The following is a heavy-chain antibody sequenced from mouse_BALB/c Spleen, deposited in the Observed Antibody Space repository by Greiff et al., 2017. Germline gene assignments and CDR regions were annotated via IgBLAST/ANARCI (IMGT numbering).Heavy chain of an antibody. J-gene: IGHJ1*01. CDR1: GYAFSSYW. CDR3: ASPLHWYFDV. CDR2: IYPGDGDT. Sequence: QVQLKESGAELVRPGSSVKISCKASGYAFSSYWMNWVKQRPGQGLEWIGQIYPGDGDTNYNGKFKGKATLTADKSSSTAYMQLSSLTSEDSAVYFCASPLHWYFDVWGAGTTVTVSS. V-gene: IGHV1-80*01.